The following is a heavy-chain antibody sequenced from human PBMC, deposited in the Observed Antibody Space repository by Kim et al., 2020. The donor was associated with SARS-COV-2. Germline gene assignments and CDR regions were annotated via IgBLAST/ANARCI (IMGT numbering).Heavy chain of an antibody. CDR2: INTNTGNP. D-gene: IGHD6-6*01. Sequence: ASVKVSCKASGYTFTSYAMNWVRQAPGQGLEWMGWINTNTGNPTYAQGFTGRFVFSLDTSVSTAYLQISSLKAEDTAVYYCARDQASIAARRDAFDIWGQGTMVTVSS. J-gene: IGHJ3*02. CDR3: ARDQASIAARRDAFDI. CDR1: GYTFTSYA. V-gene: IGHV7-4-1*02.